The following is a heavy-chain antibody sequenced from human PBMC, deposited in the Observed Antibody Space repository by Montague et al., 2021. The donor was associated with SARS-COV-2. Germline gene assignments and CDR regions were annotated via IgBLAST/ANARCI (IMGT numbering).Heavy chain of an antibody. D-gene: IGHD2-2*01. CDR1: GGSFSNYY. CDR3: ARGRRPVVVPVAGPAGRAFDI. CDR2: VNHSGTT. Sequence: SETLSLTCAISGGSFSNYYWSWIRQPPGKGLEWIGEVNHSGTTIYNPSLKSGVTISEDTSKNQSYLRLNSVTAADTAVYYCARGRRPVVVPVAGPAGRAFDIWGQGTMVTVSS. J-gene: IGHJ3*02. V-gene: IGHV4-34*01.